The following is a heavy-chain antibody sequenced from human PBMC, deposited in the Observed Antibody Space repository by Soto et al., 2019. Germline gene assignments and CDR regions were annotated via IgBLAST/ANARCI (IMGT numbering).Heavy chain of an antibody. CDR2: ISGSGGST. J-gene: IGHJ1*01. D-gene: IGHD2-8*01. Sequence: GGSLRLSCAASGFTFSSYAMSWVRQAPGKGLEWVSAISGSGGSTYYADSVKGRFTISRDNSKNTLYLQMDSLRAEDTAVYYCARDGVCGAVHRGLHDYWGQGALVTVSS. V-gene: IGHV3-23*01. CDR1: GFTFSSYA. CDR3: ARDGVCGAVHRGLHDY.